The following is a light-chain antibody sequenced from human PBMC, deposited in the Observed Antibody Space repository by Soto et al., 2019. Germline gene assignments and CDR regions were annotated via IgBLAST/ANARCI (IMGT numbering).Light chain of an antibody. Sequence: QSALTPPRSVSGSPGQSVTISCTGTSSDVGIYNYVSWYQHHPGKSPKLMIYDFSKRPSGVPDRLSGSTSDNTASLTISGLRAETTPDYFSCLYAGSYTHVFGTWTKITVL. CDR1: SSDVGIYNY. V-gene: IGLV2-11*01. CDR3: CLYAGSYTHV. CDR2: DFS. J-gene: IGLJ1*01.